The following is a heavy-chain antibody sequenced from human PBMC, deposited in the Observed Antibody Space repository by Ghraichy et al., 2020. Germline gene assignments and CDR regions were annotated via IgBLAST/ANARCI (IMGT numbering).Heavy chain of an antibody. D-gene: IGHD3-16*02. CDR2: INHSGST. Sequence: IGEINHSGSTNYNPSLKSRVTISVDTSKNQFSLKLSSVTAADKAVYYCARWPLITFGGVIVIPYYFYYCG. V-gene: IGHV4-34*01. CDR3: ARWPLITFGGVIVIPYYFYY. J-gene: IGHJ4*01.